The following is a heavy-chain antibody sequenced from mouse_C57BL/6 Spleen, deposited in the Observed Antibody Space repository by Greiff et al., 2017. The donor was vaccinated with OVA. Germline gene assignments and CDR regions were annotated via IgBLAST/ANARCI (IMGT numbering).Heavy chain of an antibody. CDR1: GFSLSTFGMG. V-gene: IGHV8-8*01. Sequence: QVTLKESGPGILQPSQTLSLTCSFSGFSLSTFGMGVGWIRQPSGKGLEWLAHIWWDDDKYYNPALKRRLTISKDTSKNQVFLKIANVDTADTATYYCAQGYSNYEDYYAMDYWGQGTSVTVSS. D-gene: IGHD2-5*01. J-gene: IGHJ4*01. CDR3: AQGYSNYEDYYAMDY. CDR2: IWWDDDK.